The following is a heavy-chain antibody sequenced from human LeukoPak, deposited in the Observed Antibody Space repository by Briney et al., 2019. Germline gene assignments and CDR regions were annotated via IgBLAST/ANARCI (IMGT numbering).Heavy chain of an antibody. CDR2: IYYSGST. CDR3: ARVLETYCGGDCYSRAFDI. J-gene: IGHJ3*02. CDR1: GGSISNSNYY. Sequence: SETLSLTCTVSGGSISNSNYYWDWIRQPPGKGLEWIGYIYYSGSTYYNPSLKSRVTISVDTSKNQFSLKLSSVTAADTAVYYCARVLETYCGGDCYSRAFDIWGQGTMVTVSS. V-gene: IGHV4-39*07. D-gene: IGHD2-21*02.